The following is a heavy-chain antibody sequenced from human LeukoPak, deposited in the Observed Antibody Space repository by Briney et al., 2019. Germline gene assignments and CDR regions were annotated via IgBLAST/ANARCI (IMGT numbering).Heavy chain of an antibody. D-gene: IGHD3-16*02. CDR2: IKQDGSEK. Sequence: GGSLRLSCAASGFTFSSYWMSWVRQAPGKGLEWVANIKQDGSEKYYVDSVKRRFTISRDNAKNSLYLQMNSLRAEDTAVYYCARVNVYYDYVWGSYRYLPGLFDYWGQGTLVTVSS. CDR3: ARVNVYYDYVWGSYRYLPGLFDY. CDR1: GFTFSSYW. V-gene: IGHV3-7*01. J-gene: IGHJ4*02.